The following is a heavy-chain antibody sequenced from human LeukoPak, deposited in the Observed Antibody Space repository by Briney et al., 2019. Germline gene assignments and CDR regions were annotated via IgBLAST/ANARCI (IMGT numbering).Heavy chain of an antibody. CDR3: AKEVTGTTQAIWFDP. CDR1: GGTFSSYA. Sequence: GASVKVSCKASGGTFSSYAISWMRQAPGQGLEWMGRIIPILGIANYAQKFQGRVTITADKSTSTAYMELSSLRSEDTAVYCCAKEVTGTTQAIWFDPWGQGTLVTVSS. J-gene: IGHJ5*02. V-gene: IGHV1-69*04. D-gene: IGHD1-20*01. CDR2: IIPILGIA.